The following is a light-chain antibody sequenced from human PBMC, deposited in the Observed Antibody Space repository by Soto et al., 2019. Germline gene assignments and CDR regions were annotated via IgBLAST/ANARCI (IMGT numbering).Light chain of an antibody. CDR1: HDIDRW. Sequence: DIQMTQSPSSVSAFVGDTVTITCRASHDIDRWLAWYQQKPGTPPNLLIYSAASLYSGVPSRFSGSGSVTDFTLTISNLEPEDSATYYCQQANTFALTFGGGTKVEV. CDR3: QQANTFALT. V-gene: IGKV1-12*01. J-gene: IGKJ4*01. CDR2: SAA.